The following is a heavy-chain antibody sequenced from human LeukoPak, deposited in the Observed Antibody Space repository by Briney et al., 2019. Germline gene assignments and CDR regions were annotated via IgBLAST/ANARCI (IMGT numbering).Heavy chain of an antibody. J-gene: IGHJ6*03. CDR3: AREQSGSYYRYYYYMDV. CDR2: IYYSGST. CDR1: GGSISSHY. V-gene: IGHV4-59*11. D-gene: IGHD1-26*01. Sequence: SETLSLTCTVSGGSISSHYWSWIRQPPGKGLEWIGYIYYSGSTNYNPSLKSRVTISVDTSKNQFSLKLSSVTAADTAVYYCAREQSGSYYRYYYYMDVWGKGTTVTVSS.